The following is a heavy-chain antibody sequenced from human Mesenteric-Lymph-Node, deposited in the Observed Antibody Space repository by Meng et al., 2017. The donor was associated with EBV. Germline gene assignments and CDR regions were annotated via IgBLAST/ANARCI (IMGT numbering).Heavy chain of an antibody. CDR2: IYHSGST. Sequence: VQLRAAGPGLVTPSDTLSLACNVSGCSNNSFYWSWIRQPPGKGLEWIGYIYHSGSTNYNPSLKSRVTMSVDMSKNQLSLKLSSVTAADTAVYYCARGEVFDSWGQGTLVTVSS. J-gene: IGHJ4*02. CDR3: ARGEVFDS. CDR1: GCSNNSFY. V-gene: IGHV4-59*07.